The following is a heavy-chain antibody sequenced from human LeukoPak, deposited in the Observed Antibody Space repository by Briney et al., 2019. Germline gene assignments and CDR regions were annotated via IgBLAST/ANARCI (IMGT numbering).Heavy chain of an antibody. CDR1: GFTFNNAW. D-gene: IGHD1-26*01. CDR3: TSISLGANEDY. J-gene: IGHJ4*02. V-gene: IGHV3-7*03. Sequence: PGGSLRLSCAASGFTFNNAWMNWIRQTPGKGLEWVANIRPDASDTGYVDSVKGRFTISRDNAKNLLYLQMNSLRVDDTAVYYCTSISLGANEDYWGQGTRVTVSS. CDR2: IRPDASDT.